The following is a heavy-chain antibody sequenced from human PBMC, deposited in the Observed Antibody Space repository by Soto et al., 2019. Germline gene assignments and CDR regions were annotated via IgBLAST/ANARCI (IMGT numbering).Heavy chain of an antibody. V-gene: IGHV1-69*06. Sequence: QVQLVQSGAEVKKPGSSVKVSCKASGGTFSSYAISWVRQAPGQGLEWMGGIIPIFGTASYAQKFQGRVTITADKYKSTAYMEMSSLRSEDKAVYYCAGVEDSGSYLNYFDYWGQGTLVTVSS. J-gene: IGHJ4*02. CDR3: AGVEDSGSYLNYFDY. CDR1: GGTFSSYA. CDR2: IIPIFGTA. D-gene: IGHD1-26*01.